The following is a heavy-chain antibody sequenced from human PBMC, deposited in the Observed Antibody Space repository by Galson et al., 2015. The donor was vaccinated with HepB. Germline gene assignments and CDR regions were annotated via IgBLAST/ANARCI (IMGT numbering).Heavy chain of an antibody. CDR2: IIPIFGTA. D-gene: IGHD3-3*01. Sequence: SVKVSCKASGGTFSSYAISWVRQAPGQGLEWMGGIIPIFGTANYAQKFQGRVTITADKSTSTAYMELSSLRSEDTAVYYCARGELRFLEWSHYGMDVWGQGTTVTVSS. J-gene: IGHJ6*02. CDR1: GGTFSSYA. V-gene: IGHV1-69*06. CDR3: ARGELRFLEWSHYGMDV.